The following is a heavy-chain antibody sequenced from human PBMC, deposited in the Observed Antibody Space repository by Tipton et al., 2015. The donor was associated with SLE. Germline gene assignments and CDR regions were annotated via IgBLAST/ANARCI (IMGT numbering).Heavy chain of an antibody. D-gene: IGHD3-22*01. CDR1: GGSYSHYS. CDR2: IRHGGIT. CDR3: ARGRVAYYYDSSGRFDY. J-gene: IGHJ4*02. Sequence: TLSLTCAIYGGSYSHYSWTWVRQPPGKGLEWIGEIRHGGITNYNPSLKSRISITLDTSKNQFSLKLSSVTAADTAVYYCARGRVAYYYDSSGRFDYWGQGTLVTVSS. V-gene: IGHV4-34*01.